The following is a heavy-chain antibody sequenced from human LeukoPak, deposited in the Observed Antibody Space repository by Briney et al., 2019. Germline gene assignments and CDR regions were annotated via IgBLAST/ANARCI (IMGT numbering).Heavy chain of an antibody. Sequence: ASVKVSCKASGYTFTGYYMHWVRQAPGQGLEWMGWINPNSGGTNYAQKFQGWVTMTRDTSISTAYMELSRLRSDDTAVYYCARASDYYGPGLLTLTSVAPFDPWGQGTLVTVSS. CDR2: INPNSGGT. CDR3: ARASDYYGPGLLTLTSVAPFDP. V-gene: IGHV1-2*04. D-gene: IGHD3-10*01. CDR1: GYTFTGYY. J-gene: IGHJ5*02.